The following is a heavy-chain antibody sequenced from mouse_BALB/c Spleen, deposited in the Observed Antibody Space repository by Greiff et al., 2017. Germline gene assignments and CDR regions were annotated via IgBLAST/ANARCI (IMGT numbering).Heavy chain of an antibody. D-gene: IGHD2-14*01. CDR2: ISSGGSYT. V-gene: IGHV5-6*01. CDR3: ARRDIGPYRYDEDYYAMDY. J-gene: IGHJ4*01. Sequence: EVQVVESGGDLVKPGGSLKLSCAASGFTFSSYGMSWVRQTPDKRLEWVATISSGGSYTYYPDSVKGRFTISRDNAKNTLYLQMSSLKSEDTAMYYCARRDIGPYRYDEDYYAMDYWGQGTSVTVSS. CDR1: GFTFSSYG.